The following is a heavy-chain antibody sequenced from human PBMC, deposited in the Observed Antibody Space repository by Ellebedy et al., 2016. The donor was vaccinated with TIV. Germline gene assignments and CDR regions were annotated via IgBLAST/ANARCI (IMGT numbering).Heavy chain of an antibody. CDR3: ARGGAGYNPRYYYYGMDV. CDR1: GYTFTSYY. V-gene: IGHV1-46*01. CDR2: INPSGGST. D-gene: IGHD5-24*01. Sequence: ASVKVSCXASGYTFTSYYMHWVRQAPGQGLEWMGIINPSGGSTSYAQKFQGRVTMTRGTSTSTVYMELSSLRSEDTAVYYCARGGAGYNPRYYYYGMDVWGQGTTVTVSS. J-gene: IGHJ6*02.